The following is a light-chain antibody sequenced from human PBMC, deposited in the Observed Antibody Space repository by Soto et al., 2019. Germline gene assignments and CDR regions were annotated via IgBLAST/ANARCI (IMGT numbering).Light chain of an antibody. CDR2: AAS. CDR1: QSISSY. Sequence: DIQITQSQSSLSASVGDRVTITCRASQSISSYLNWYQQKPGKAPKLLIYAASSLQSGVPSRFSGRGSGTDFTLTISSLQPEDFATYYCQQSYSTPKTFGQGTKVDIK. V-gene: IGKV1-39*01. CDR3: QQSYSTPKT. J-gene: IGKJ1*01.